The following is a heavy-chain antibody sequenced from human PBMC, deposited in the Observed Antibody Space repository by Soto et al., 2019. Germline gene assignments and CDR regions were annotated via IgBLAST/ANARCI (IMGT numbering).Heavy chain of an antibody. Sequence: GGSLRLSXADSGFRFSSYSMSWVRQTPGKGLEWVAAITATGDRTYYADSVTGRFTTSRDNSKKTHYLQMTSLRAEDTAMYYCATMNGYFEYWGQGTPVTVSS. J-gene: IGHJ4*02. CDR1: GFRFSSYS. V-gene: IGHV3-23*01. D-gene: IGHD3-22*01. CDR2: ITATGDRT. CDR3: ATMNGYFEY.